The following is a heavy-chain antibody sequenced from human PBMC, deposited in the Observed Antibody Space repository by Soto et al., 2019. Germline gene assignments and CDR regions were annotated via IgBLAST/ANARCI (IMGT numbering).Heavy chain of an antibody. J-gene: IGHJ4*02. CDR2: IRRHTSVT. V-gene: IGHV3-48*01. Sequence: EVQLVESGGMLVQPGGSLRLSCAASGLTLSTSSMNWVRQARGKGLEWISYIRRHTSVTAYAVSVKGRFTISRDSAKTSLYPQMDSLRVEDTAVYYCVKVADRGYYTCVRWCQGALVTVPS. D-gene: IGHD3-22*01. CDR3: VKVADRGYYTCVR. CDR1: GLTLSTSS.